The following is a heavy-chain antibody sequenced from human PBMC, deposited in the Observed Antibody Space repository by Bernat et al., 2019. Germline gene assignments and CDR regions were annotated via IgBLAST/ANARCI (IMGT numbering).Heavy chain of an antibody. J-gene: IGHJ4*02. CDR2: ISGSSSTI. Sequence: EVQLVESGGGLVHPGGSLILSCSASGFTFSNYNMNWVRQAPGKGLEWVSFISGSSSTIYYADSVRGRFTISRDNSKNTLYLQMNSLRAEDTAVYYCAKCPIRPTEFDYWGQGTLVTVSS. CDR3: AKCPIRPTEFDY. V-gene: IGHV3-48*01. D-gene: IGHD2-2*01. CDR1: GFTFSNYN.